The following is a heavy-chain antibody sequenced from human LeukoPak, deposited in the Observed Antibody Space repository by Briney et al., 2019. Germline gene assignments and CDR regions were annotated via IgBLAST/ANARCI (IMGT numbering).Heavy chain of an antibody. D-gene: IGHD3-10*01. J-gene: IGHJ4*02. V-gene: IGHV1-69*04. CDR1: GGTFSSYA. CDR3: AREDYYGSGVAD. CDR2: IIPILGIA. Sequence: GSSVKVSCKASGGTFSSYAISWVRQAPGQGLEWMGRIIPILGIANYAQKFQGRVTITADKSTSTAYMELSSLRSEDTAVYYCAREDYYGSGVADWGQGTLVTVSS.